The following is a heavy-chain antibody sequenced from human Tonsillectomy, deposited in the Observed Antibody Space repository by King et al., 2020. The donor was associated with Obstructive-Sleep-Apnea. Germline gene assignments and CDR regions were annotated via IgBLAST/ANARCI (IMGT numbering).Heavy chain of an antibody. J-gene: IGHJ1*01. CDR1: GFTFDAYT. CDR3: AKRAHSSSWD. Sequence: VQLVESGGGLVHPGRSLRLSCAASGFTFDAYTMHWVRQAPGKGLEWVSSISWNSGTIDYADSVKGRFTISRDNAKNSLYLQMNSLRTEDTALYYCAKRAHSSSWDWGQGTLVTVSS. V-gene: IGHV3-9*01. CDR2: ISWNSGTI. D-gene: IGHD6-13*01.